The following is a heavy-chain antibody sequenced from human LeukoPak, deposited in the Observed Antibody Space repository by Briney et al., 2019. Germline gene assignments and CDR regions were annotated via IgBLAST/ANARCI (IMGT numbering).Heavy chain of an antibody. CDR3: ARCPGYSSSWYANVRYHYMDV. D-gene: IGHD6-13*01. V-gene: IGHV3-20*04. CDR1: GFTFDDYG. J-gene: IGHJ6*03. CDR2: IVWNGVSI. Sequence: GGSLRLSCAASGFTFDDYGMSWVRQAPGKGLEWVSGIVWNGVSIGYADSVKGRFTISRDNAKNSLYLQMNSLRAEDTAVYYCARCPGYSSSWYANVRYHYMDVWGKGTTVTVSS.